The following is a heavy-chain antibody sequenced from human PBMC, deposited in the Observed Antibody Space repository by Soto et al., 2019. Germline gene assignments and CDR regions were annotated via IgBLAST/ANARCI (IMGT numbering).Heavy chain of an antibody. CDR1: GGSISSGGYY. CDR2: IYYSGST. J-gene: IGHJ6*02. V-gene: IGHV4-31*03. Sequence: SETLSLTCTVSGGSISSGGYYWIWIRQHPGKGLEWIGYIYYSGSTYYNPSLKSRVTISVDTSKNQFSLKLSSVTAADTAVYYCARGSSGYLNLYYYYGMDVWGQGTTVTVSS. CDR3: ARGSSGYLNLYYYYGMDV. D-gene: IGHD3-22*01.